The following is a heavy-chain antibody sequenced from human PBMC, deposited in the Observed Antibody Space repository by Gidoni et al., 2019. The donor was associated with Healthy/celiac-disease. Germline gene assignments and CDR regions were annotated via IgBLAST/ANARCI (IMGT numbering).Heavy chain of an antibody. J-gene: IGHJ4*02. V-gene: IGHV3-33*08. CDR2: IWYDGSNK. CDR1: GFPFSRYG. D-gene: IGHD6-13*01. Sequence: QVPLVESGGGVVQPWMSLILSCAAFGFPFSRYGMHWVRQAPGQGLEWVAVIWYDGSNKYYADSVKGRFTISRDNSKNTLYLKMKSLRAEDKAVYYCARDSAPYSSSWALDYWGQGTLVTVSS. CDR3: ARDSAPYSSSWALDY.